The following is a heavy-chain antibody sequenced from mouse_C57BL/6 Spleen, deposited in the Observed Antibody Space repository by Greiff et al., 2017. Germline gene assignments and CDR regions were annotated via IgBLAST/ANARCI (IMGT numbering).Heavy chain of an antibody. CDR1: GYSFTDYN. D-gene: IGHD2-2*01. CDR3: ASGVFYYGYDGGYYFDY. J-gene: IGHJ2*01. V-gene: IGHV1-39*01. CDR2: INPNYGTT. Sequence: VQLQQSGPELVKPGASVKISCKASGYSFTDYNMNWVKQSNGKSLEWIGVINPNYGTTSYNQKFKGKATLTVDQSSSTAYMQLNSLTSEDSAVYYCASGVFYYGYDGGYYFDYWGQGTTLTVSS.